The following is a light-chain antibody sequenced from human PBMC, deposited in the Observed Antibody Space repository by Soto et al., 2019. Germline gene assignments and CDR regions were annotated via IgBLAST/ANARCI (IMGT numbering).Light chain of an antibody. J-gene: IGKJ1*01. CDR1: QSVRNN. Sequence: EIEMTQSPATVSVSQGETATLSCRASQSVRNNLAWYQQKPGQAPRLLIYGAYIRATETPVRFSGSGSGTEFTLTISSLQSEDFAMYYCQQYKNWPRTFGQGTKVDFK. V-gene: IGKV3-15*01. CDR2: GAY. CDR3: QQYKNWPRT.